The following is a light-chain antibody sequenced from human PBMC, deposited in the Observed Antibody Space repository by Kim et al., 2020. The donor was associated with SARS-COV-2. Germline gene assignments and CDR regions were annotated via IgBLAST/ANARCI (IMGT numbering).Light chain of an antibody. CDR1: QSISNF. V-gene: IGKV3-11*01. Sequence: LSPGEGSTLSCRASQSISNFLAWYQQKPGQAPRLLIYDASNSATGIPARFSGSGAGTDFTLTISSLEPEDFAIYYCQQRSNWPPTFGQGTRLEIK. CDR2: DAS. CDR3: QQRSNWPPT. J-gene: IGKJ5*01.